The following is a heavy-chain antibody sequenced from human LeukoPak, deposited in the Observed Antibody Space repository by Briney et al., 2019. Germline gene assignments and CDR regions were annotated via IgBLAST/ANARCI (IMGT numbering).Heavy chain of an antibody. J-gene: IGHJ5*02. Sequence: SVKVSCKASGVTFSNSGITWVRQAPGQGLEWMGRIIPVLEEAQYAQNFQGKVTITADKSTTTAYMELYSLTSEDTAVYYCARDQLELGTHWFDPWGQGTLVTVSS. CDR2: IIPVLEEA. V-gene: IGHV1-69*04. D-gene: IGHD1-1*01. CDR1: GVTFSNSG. CDR3: ARDQLELGTHWFDP.